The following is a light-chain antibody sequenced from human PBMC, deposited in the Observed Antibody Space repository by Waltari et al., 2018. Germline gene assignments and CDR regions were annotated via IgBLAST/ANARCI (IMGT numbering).Light chain of an antibody. Sequence: EIVMTQSPVTLSVSPGERATLSCRASQSVASRLAWYKQTPGQAPSLLIYSASTRATGVLDRFSGSGSGTEFTLTLRSLESEDFGIYYCQHYGDWPPQWTFGQGTKVEIK. CDR2: SAS. J-gene: IGKJ1*01. CDR3: QHYGDWPPQWT. V-gene: IGKV3-15*01. CDR1: QSVASR.